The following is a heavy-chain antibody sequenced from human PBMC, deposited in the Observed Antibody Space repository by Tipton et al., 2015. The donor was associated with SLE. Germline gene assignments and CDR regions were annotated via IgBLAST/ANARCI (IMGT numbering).Heavy chain of an antibody. CDR1: GGSISSSSYY. Sequence: LRLSCTVSGGSISSSSYYWGWIRQPPGKGLEWIGSIYYSGSTYYNPSLKSRVTISVDTSKNQFSLKLSSVTAADTAVYYCARAQQRFYFDFWGQGTLVTVSS. V-gene: IGHV4-39*01. D-gene: IGHD6-13*01. CDR2: IYYSGST. J-gene: IGHJ4*02. CDR3: ARAQQRFYFDF.